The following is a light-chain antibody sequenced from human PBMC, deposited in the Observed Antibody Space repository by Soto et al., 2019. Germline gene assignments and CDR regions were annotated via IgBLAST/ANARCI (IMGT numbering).Light chain of an antibody. CDR2: DVR. V-gene: IGLV2-14*01. Sequence: QSVLTQPASVSGSPGQSITISCTGTSSDVGDYNYVSWYQQHPGKAPKLMIYDVRNRPSGVSNRFSGSKSGNTASLTISGLQAEDEADYYGISYTSSSTFVVFGGGTKLTVL. J-gene: IGLJ3*02. CDR3: ISYTSSSTFVV. CDR1: SSDVGDYNY.